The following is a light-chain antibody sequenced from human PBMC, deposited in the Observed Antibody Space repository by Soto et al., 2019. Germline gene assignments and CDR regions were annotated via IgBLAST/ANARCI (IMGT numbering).Light chain of an antibody. CDR1: QKISST. Sequence: EIVLTQSPGILSLSPGERASLSCRASQKISSTVLAWYQQKRGQAPRLLIYGASTRATGIPARFSGTGSGTEFTLTISSLQSEDFALYYCQQYNDWPLTFGQGTKVDIK. CDR2: GAS. J-gene: IGKJ1*01. CDR3: QQYNDWPLT. V-gene: IGKV3-15*01.